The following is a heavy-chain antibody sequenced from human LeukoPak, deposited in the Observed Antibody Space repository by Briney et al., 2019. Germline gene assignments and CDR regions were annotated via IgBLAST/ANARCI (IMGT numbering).Heavy chain of an antibody. V-gene: IGHV3-23*01. J-gene: IGHJ4*02. CDR2: ICCSGDPT. CDR1: GFTFSNYA. Sequence: GGSLRLSCAASGFTFSNYAMIWVREAPGKGLEWVSSICCSGDPTYNADPVKGRFTISRDNSKNTVYLQMNSVRAEHAAVYYCAKEKAYACDKDYFADWGQGSLAIVSS. CDR3: AKEKAYACDKDYFAD. D-gene: IGHD4-17*01.